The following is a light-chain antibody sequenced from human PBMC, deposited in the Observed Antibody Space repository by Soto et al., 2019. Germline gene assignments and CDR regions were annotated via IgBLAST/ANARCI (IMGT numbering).Light chain of an antibody. Sequence: EIVLTQSPGTLSLSPGERATLSCRASQSVSSSYLAWYQQKPGQAPRLLIYGASSRATGIPYRFSGSGSGTDFNLTISRLEPEDCAVYYCQQYGRSPWTFGQGPKVEIK. J-gene: IGKJ1*01. V-gene: IGKV3-20*01. CDR3: QQYGRSPWT. CDR2: GAS. CDR1: QSVSSSY.